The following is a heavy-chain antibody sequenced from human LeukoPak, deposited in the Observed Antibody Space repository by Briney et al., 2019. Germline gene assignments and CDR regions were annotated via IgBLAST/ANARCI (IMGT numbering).Heavy chain of an antibody. J-gene: IGHJ4*02. CDR2: IFSRSESI. CDR3: ARDFLHSSTSRPFDY. D-gene: IGHD2-2*01. Sequence: GGSLRLSCAASGFTFGAYTMNWVRQAPGKGLERVSCIFSRSESIFYADSVKGRFTISRDNAKNSLYLQMDSLRAEDTAVYYCARDFLHSSTSRPFDYWGQGTLVTVSS. V-gene: IGHV3-21*01. CDR1: GFTFGAYT.